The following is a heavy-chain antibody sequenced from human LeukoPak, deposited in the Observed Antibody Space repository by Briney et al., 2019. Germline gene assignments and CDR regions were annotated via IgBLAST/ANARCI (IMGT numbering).Heavy chain of an antibody. Sequence: GGSLRLSCAASGFTFSISGMSWVRQAPGNGMEWVSAISNNGGYTYYADSVQGRFTISRDNSKSTLCLQMNSLRAEDTAVYYCAKQLGYCSAGSCYFPYWGQGTLVTVSS. J-gene: IGHJ4*02. CDR1: GFTFSISG. CDR3: AKQLGYCSAGSCYFPY. V-gene: IGHV3-23*01. D-gene: IGHD2-15*01. CDR2: ISNNGGYT.